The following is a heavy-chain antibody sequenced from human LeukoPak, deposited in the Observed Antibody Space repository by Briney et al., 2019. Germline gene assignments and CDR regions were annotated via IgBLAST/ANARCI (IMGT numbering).Heavy chain of an antibody. CDR1: GFTFDDYG. CDR3: ARDKEDWKDTYFDY. D-gene: IGHD1-1*01. J-gene: IGHJ4*02. Sequence: GGSLRLSCAASGFTFDDYGMSWVRQAPGKGLEWVSGINWNGGSTGYADSVKGRFTISRDNAKNSLYLQMNSLRAEDTALCYCARDKEDWKDTYFDYWGQGTLVTVSS. V-gene: IGHV3-20*04. CDR2: INWNGGST.